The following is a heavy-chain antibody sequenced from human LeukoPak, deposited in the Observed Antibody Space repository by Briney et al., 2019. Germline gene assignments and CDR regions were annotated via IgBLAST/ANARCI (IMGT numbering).Heavy chain of an antibody. V-gene: IGHV3-7*01. Sequence: GSLRLSCAASGFTFSSYWMSWVRPAPGKGLEWVANIKQDGSEKYYVDSVKGRFTISRDNAKNSLYLQMNSLRAEDTAVYYCARLGYSSGWYLVLDYWGQGTLVTVSS. CDR1: GFTFSSYW. D-gene: IGHD6-19*01. J-gene: IGHJ4*02. CDR3: ARLGYSSGWYLVLDY. CDR2: IKQDGSEK.